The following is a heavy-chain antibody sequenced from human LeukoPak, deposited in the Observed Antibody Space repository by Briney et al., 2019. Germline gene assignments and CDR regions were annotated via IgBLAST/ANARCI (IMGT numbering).Heavy chain of an antibody. CDR3: ARSIVARNWFDP. CDR1: GGSISSYY. CDR2: IYTSGST. V-gene: IGHV4-4*07. D-gene: IGHD2/OR15-2a*01. Sequence: SETLSLTCTVSGGSISSYYWSWIRQPAGKGLEWIGRIYTSGSTNYNPSLKSRVTISVDTSKNQFSLKLSSVTAADTAVYYCARSIVARNWFDPWGQGTLVTVSS. J-gene: IGHJ5*02.